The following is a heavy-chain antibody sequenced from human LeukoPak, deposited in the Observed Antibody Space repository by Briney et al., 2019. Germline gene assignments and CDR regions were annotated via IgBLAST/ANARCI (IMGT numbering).Heavy chain of an antibody. V-gene: IGHV4-34*01. CDR2: INHSGST. CDR3: ARGLNVRGGGSGH. Sequence: SETLSLTCAVYGGSFSGYYWSWIRQPPGKGLEWIGEINHSGSTNYNPSLKSRVTISVDTSKNQFSLKLSSVTAADTAVYYCARGLNVRGGGSGHWGQGTLVTVSS. J-gene: IGHJ4*01. CDR1: GGSFSGYY. D-gene: IGHD3-16*01.